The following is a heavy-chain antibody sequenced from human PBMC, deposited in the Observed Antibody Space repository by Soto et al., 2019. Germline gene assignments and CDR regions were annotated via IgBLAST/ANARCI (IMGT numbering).Heavy chain of an antibody. J-gene: IGHJ6*02. CDR2: ISYDGSNK. CDR3: AKELGRGAGGYYYGMDV. D-gene: IGHD3-10*01. V-gene: IGHV3-30*18. Sequence: QVQLVESGGGVVQPGRSLRLSCAASGFTFSSYGMHWVRQAPGKGLEWVAVISYDGSNKYYADSVKGRFTISRDNSKNTLYLQMNSLRAEDTVVYYGAKELGRGAGGYYYGMDVWGQGTTVTVSS. CDR1: GFTFSSYG.